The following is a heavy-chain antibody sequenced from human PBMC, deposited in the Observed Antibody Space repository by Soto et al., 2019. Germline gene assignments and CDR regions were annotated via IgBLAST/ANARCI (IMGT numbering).Heavy chain of an antibody. J-gene: IGHJ6*02. Sequence: QVQLVQSGAEVKKPGSSVKISCKASGGTFRTAAFSWVRQAPGQGLEWLGGLIPIFPTPDYAQKFQGRVTITADESTTTTYREMTSLRSEDTAIYYCARDKDRLQLGGNYYYIMDVWGQGTTVTVSS. V-gene: IGHV1-69*12. CDR1: GGTFRTAA. CDR3: ARDKDRLQLGGNYYYIMDV. CDR2: LIPIFPTP. D-gene: IGHD1-1*01.